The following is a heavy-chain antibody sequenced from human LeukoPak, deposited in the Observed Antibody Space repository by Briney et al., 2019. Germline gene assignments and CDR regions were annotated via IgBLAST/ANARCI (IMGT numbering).Heavy chain of an antibody. CDR1: GGSFSGYC. D-gene: IGHD3-22*01. Sequence: PSETLSLTCAVYGGSFSGYCWSWVRQAPGKGLEWVSAISGSGGSTYYADSVKGRFTISRDNSKNTLYLQMNSLRAEDTAVYYCAKRPNYYDSSGSGYYFDYWGQGTLVTVSS. CDR3: AKRPNYYDSSGSGYYFDY. CDR2: ISGSGGST. V-gene: IGHV3-23*01. J-gene: IGHJ4*02.